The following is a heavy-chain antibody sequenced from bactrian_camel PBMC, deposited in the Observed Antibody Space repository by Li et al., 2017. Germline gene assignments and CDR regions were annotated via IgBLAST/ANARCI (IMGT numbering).Heavy chain of an antibody. D-gene: IGHD6*01. CDR3: AADQRRSLTPRVWYRVSEYNY. V-gene: IGHV3S53*01. CDR2: LMADGSM. CDR1: RSIASRRC. Sequence: QVQLVESGGGSVQAGGSLRLSCVSSRSIASRRCMGWFRQAPGKECELVSTLMADGSMYYAPSVKGRFTISQDNAKTTVYLQMSSLKPEDSAMYYCAADQRRSLTPRVWYRVSEYNYWGQGTQVTVS. J-gene: IGHJ4*01.